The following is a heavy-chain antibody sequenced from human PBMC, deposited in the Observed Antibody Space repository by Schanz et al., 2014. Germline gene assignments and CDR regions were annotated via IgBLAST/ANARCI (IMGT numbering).Heavy chain of an antibody. Sequence: EVQLVESGGGLIQPGGSLRLSCAASGFGFSSYSMNWVRQAPGKGLEWVSAISGGDGTTYYTDSVKGRFTISRDNAKNTLYLQMNSLRPEDTAVYYCAKYRGYYRVSGSYRELEYWGQGTLVTVSS. CDR2: ISGGDGTT. V-gene: IGHV3-23*04. CDR3: AKYRGYYRVSGSYRELEY. J-gene: IGHJ4*02. CDR1: GFGFSSYS. D-gene: IGHD3-10*01.